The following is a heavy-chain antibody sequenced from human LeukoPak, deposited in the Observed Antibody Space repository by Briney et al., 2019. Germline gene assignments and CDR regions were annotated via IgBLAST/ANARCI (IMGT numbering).Heavy chain of an antibody. J-gene: IGHJ5*02. D-gene: IGHD4-17*01. Sequence: SETLSLTCTVSGGSISSSSYYWGGIRQPPGKGLEWIGSIYYSGSTYYNPSLKSRVTISVDTSKNQFSLKLSSVTAADTAVYYCASSTTVTTNWFDPWGQGTLVTVSS. CDR2: IYYSGST. CDR3: ASSTTVTTNWFDP. V-gene: IGHV4-39*01. CDR1: GGSISSSSYY.